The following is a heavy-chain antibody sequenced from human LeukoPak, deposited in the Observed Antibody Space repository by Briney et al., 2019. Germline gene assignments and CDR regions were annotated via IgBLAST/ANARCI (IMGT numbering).Heavy chain of an antibody. CDR2: IYYSGST. Sequence: PETLSLTCTVSGGSISSSSYYWGWIRQPPGKGLEWIGSIYYSGSTYYNPSLKSRVTISVDTSKNQFSLKLSSVTAADTAVYYCARQTMIVVVITSFSPDAFDIWGQGTMVTVSS. CDR3: ARQTMIVVVITSFSPDAFDI. V-gene: IGHV4-39*01. D-gene: IGHD3-22*01. CDR1: GGSISSSSYY. J-gene: IGHJ3*02.